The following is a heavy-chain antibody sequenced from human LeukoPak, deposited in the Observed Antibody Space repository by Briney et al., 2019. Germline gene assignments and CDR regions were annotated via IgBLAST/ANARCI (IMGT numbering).Heavy chain of an antibody. V-gene: IGHV1-18*01. CDR2: MSAYNGNT. Sequence: ASVKVSCKASGYTFTSYGISWVRQAPGQGLEWMGWMSAYNGNTNYAQKLQGRVTMTTDTSTSTAYMELRSLRSDDTTVYYCARDGGDKSYYYYYGMDVWGQGTTVTVSS. CDR3: ARDGGDKSYYYYYGMDV. D-gene: IGHD2-21*01. CDR1: GYTFTSYG. J-gene: IGHJ6*02.